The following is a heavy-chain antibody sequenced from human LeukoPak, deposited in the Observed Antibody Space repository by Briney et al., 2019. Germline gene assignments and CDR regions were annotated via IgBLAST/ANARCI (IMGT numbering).Heavy chain of an antibody. J-gene: IGHJ6*03. CDR1: GGSISSRSDY. D-gene: IGHD4-23*01. V-gene: IGHV4-39*01. CDR2: LDSSGST. Sequence: SETLFLTCTVSGGSISSRSDYWGWIRQTPGKGLEWIGNLDSSGSTYYNPSLKSRVTVSVGTSKNQFSLNLRSVTAADTAIYFCSRSHDYGGLYFYYYMDVWGKGTTVTVSS. CDR3: SRSHDYGGLYFYYYMDV.